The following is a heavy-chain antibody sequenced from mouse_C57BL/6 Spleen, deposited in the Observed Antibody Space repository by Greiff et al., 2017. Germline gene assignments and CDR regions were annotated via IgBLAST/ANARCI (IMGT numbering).Heavy chain of an antibody. CDR2: IDPSDSYT. V-gene: IGHV1-50*01. J-gene: IGHJ4*01. Sequence: QVQLQQPGAELVKPGASVKLSCKASGYTFTSYWMQWVKQRPGQGLEWIGEIDPSDSYTNYNQKFKGKATLTVDTSSSTAYMQLSSLTSEDSAVYCCATTVVAKRYAMDYWGQGTSVTVSS. CDR1: GYTFTSYW. D-gene: IGHD1-1*01. CDR3: ATTVVAKRYAMDY.